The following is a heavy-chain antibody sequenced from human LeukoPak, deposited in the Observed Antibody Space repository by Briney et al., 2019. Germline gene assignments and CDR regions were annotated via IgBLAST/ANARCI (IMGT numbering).Heavy chain of an antibody. Sequence: SVKVSCKASGGTFSSYAISWVRQATGQGLEWMGRIIPIFGIANYAQKFQGRVTITADKSTSTAYMELSSLRSEDTAVYYCARDRGTQRGYWDVWGQGTTVTVSS. V-gene: IGHV1-69*04. J-gene: IGHJ6*02. CDR2: IIPIFGIA. CDR3: ARDRGTQRGYWDV. CDR1: GGTFSSYA. D-gene: IGHD2-15*01.